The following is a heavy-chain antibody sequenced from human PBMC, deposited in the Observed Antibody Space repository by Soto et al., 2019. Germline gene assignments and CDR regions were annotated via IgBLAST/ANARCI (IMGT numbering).Heavy chain of an antibody. CDR2: IYWDDDK. CDR1: GFSLSTSGVG. V-gene: IGHV2-5*02. D-gene: IGHD4-17*01. Sequence: QITLKESGPTLVKPTQTLTLTCTFSGFSLSTSGVGVGWIRQPPGKALEWLALIYWDDDKRYSPSLKSRLTITKDTSKNQVVLTMTNMDPVDTATYYCAHRQVDYGGNSLHAFDIWGQGTMVTVSS. J-gene: IGHJ3*02. CDR3: AHRQVDYGGNSLHAFDI.